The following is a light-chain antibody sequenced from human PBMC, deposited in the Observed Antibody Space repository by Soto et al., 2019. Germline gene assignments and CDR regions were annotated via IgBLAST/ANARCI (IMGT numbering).Light chain of an antibody. CDR1: QSVSSN. CDR2: GAS. V-gene: IGKV3-15*01. Sequence: EIVMTQSPATLSVSPGERATLSCRASQSVSSNLAWYQQTPGQAPKLLIYGASTRATGIPARFSGSGSGTEVTLTISSLQSEDFAVYYCQQYNNWPPYTFGQGTKLEIK. J-gene: IGKJ2*01. CDR3: QQYNNWPPYT.